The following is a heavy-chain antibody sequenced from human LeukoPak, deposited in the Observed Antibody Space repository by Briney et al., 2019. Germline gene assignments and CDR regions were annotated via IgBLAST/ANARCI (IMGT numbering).Heavy chain of an antibody. CDR3: ASFPFGGPVDP. Sequence: PGGSLRLSCAASGFTFSAYTMNWVRQAPGKGLEWVSSISSSSDYIYYADSVKGRFTISRDNAKNSLYLQMNSLRAEDTAVYYCASFPFGGPVDPWGQGTLVTVSS. J-gene: IGHJ5*02. CDR1: GFTFSAYT. D-gene: IGHD4-23*01. CDR2: ISSSSDYI. V-gene: IGHV3-21*01.